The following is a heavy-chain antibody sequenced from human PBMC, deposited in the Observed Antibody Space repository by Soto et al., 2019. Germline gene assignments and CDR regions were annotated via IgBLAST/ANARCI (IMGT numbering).Heavy chain of an antibody. J-gene: IGHJ6*02. D-gene: IGHD1-26*01. Sequence: SVKVSCKASGGTFSSYTISWVRQAPGQGLEWMGRIIPILGIANYAQKFQGRVTITADKSTSTAYMELSSLRSEDTAMYYCARVGATTLYYYGMDVWGQGTTVTVSS. CDR2: IIPILGIA. V-gene: IGHV1-69*02. CDR3: ARVGATTLYYYGMDV. CDR1: GGTFSSYT.